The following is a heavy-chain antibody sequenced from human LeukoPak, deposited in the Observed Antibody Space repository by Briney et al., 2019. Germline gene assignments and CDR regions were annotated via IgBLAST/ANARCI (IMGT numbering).Heavy chain of an antibody. V-gene: IGHV1-46*01. CDR2: INPSGDST. D-gene: IGHD3-10*01. J-gene: IGHJ4*02. CDR3: ARDKRGSLDY. CDR1: GYTFTIYY. Sequence: GASVNVSCKASGYTFTIYYIHWVRQAPGRGLEWMGVINPSGDSTTYAQGFKGRLTMTRDTSTSTVYTDLSSLTSEDTAVYFCARDKRGSLDYWGQGTLVVVSS.